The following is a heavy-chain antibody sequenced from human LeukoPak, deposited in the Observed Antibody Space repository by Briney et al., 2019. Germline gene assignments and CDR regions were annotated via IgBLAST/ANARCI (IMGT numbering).Heavy chain of an antibody. V-gene: IGHV3-21*01. CDR2: ISSSSNYI. CDR1: GFTFSSYS. Sequence: GGSLRLSCAASGFTFSSYSMNWVRQAPGKGLEWVSSISSSSNYIYYTDSLKGRFTISRDNAKNSLSLQMNNLRAEDTAVYYCARVLKARELLGADFDYWGQGTLVTVSS. J-gene: IGHJ4*02. D-gene: IGHD1-26*01. CDR3: ARVLKARELLGADFDY.